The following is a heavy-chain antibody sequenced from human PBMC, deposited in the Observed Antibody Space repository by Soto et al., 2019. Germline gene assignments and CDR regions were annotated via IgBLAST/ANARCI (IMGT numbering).Heavy chain of an antibody. CDR2: IIPIFGTA. D-gene: IGHD6-13*01. J-gene: IGHJ6*02. Sequence: SVKVSCKASGGTFSSYAISWVRQAPGQGLERMGGIIPIFGTANYAQKFQGRVTITADESTSTAYMELSSLRSEDTAVYYCATPRIAAAGAYYYYYGMDVWGQGSTVTVSS. CDR3: ATPRIAAAGAYYYYYGMDV. V-gene: IGHV1-69*13. CDR1: GGTFSSYA.